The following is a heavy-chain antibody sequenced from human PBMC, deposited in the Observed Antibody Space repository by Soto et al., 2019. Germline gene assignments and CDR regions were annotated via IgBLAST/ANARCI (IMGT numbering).Heavy chain of an antibody. CDR1: GLMFASFG. Sequence: HPGGSLRLSCAASGLMFASFGMAWVRQAPGKGLEWVSSIQDYTGSNTHYAAAVEGRFIISRDNSRNMVFLQMNVLRAEDTAIYYCAGQLWNKNFWGQGTPVTVSS. D-gene: IGHD5-18*01. CDR3: AGQLWNKNF. CDR2: IQDYTGSNT. J-gene: IGHJ4*02. V-gene: IGHV3-23*05.